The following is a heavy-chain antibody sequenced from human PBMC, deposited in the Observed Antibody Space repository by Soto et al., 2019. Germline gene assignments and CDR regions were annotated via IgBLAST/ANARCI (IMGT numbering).Heavy chain of an antibody. D-gene: IGHD6-25*01. Sequence: GGPRLSCAASGFTFSRYAMSWVRQAPGKGLEWVSAISGSGGSTYYADSVKGRFTISRDNSKNTLYLQMNSLRAEDTAVYYCAKSPAAYYYYGMDVWGQGTTVTVSS. CDR3: AKSPAAYYYYGMDV. J-gene: IGHJ6*02. CDR2: ISGSGGST. CDR1: GFTFSRYA. V-gene: IGHV3-23*01.